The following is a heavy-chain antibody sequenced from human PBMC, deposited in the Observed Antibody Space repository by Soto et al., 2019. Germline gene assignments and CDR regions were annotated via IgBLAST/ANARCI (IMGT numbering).Heavy chain of an antibody. D-gene: IGHD3-9*01. V-gene: IGHV1-69*13. CDR1: GGTFSRYA. CDR3: AGGGGGNYYDILTGYYQNYYFGMDV. J-gene: IGHJ6*02. CDR2: IIPIFGTA. Sequence: SVKVSCKASGGTFSRYAISWVRQAPGQGLEWMGGIIPIFGTANYVQKFQGRVTITADESTSTAYMELSSLRSEDTAVYYCAGGGGGNYYDILTGYYQNYYFGMDVWGQGTTVTVSS.